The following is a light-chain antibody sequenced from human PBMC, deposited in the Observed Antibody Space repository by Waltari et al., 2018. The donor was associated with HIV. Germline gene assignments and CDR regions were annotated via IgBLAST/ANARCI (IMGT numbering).Light chain of an antibody. J-gene: IGKJ4*01. Sequence: EIVLTHSPATLSSSPGDRATLSCRPNPSVSHSLAWYQQKPGQAPRLLFYDASGRTTGLPARFRDSGSGTDFTLTISSLEPEDFAVYFCQQRSNSVTFGGGTKLDMK. CDR2: DAS. V-gene: IGKV3-11*01. CDR1: PSVSHS. CDR3: QQRSNSVT.